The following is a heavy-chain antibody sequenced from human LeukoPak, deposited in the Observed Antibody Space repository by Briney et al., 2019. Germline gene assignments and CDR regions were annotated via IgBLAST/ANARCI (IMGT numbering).Heavy chain of an antibody. D-gene: IGHD1-26*01. V-gene: IGHV4-59*12. J-gene: IGHJ4*02. CDR1: GGSISTYY. CDR3: ARGRIVSSGSYGY. Sequence: SETLSLTCTLSGGSISTYYWSWIRQPPGKGLEWIGYIYYSGSTNNNPSLKSRVTISVDTSKNQFSLKLSSVTAADTAVYYCARGRIVSSGSYGYWGQGTLVTVSS. CDR2: IYYSGST.